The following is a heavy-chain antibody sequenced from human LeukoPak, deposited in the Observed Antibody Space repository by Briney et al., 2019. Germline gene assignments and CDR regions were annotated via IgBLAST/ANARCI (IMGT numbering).Heavy chain of an antibody. Sequence: ASVKVSCKASGYTFSSYDINWVRQATGQGLEWMGWMKPNSGNRGYAQKFQGRVTITRNTYISTAYMELSSLRSEDTAVYYCARRLELRWDLQAFDIWGQGTMVSVSS. V-gene: IGHV1-8*03. CDR1: GYTFSSYD. J-gene: IGHJ3*02. CDR3: ARRLELRWDLQAFDI. D-gene: IGHD4-23*01. CDR2: MKPNSGNR.